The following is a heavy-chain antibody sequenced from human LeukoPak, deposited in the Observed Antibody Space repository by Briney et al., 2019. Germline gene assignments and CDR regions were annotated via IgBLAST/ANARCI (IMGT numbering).Heavy chain of an antibody. J-gene: IGHJ5*02. CDR2: INPSGGST. D-gene: IGHD1-26*01. CDR1: GYTFTSYY. CDR3: ARGGVGATTYVWFDP. V-gene: IGHV1-46*01. Sequence: ASVKVSCKTSGYTFTSYYMHWVRQAPGQGLEWMGIINPSGGSTSYAQKFQDRVTMTRDTSTSTVYMELSSLRSEDTAVYYCARGGVGATTYVWFDPWGQGTLVTVSS.